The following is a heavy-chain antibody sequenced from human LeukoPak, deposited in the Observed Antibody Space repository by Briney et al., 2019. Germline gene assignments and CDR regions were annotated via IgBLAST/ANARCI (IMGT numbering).Heavy chain of an antibody. V-gene: IGHV3-23*01. Sequence: PGGSLRLSCAASGFTFSSYAMSWVRQAPGKGLEWVSAISGSGGSTYYADSVKGRFTIPRDNSKNTLYLQMNSLRAEDTAVYYCAKDGSYYDFWSGYYKTINWFDPWGQGTLVAVSS. CDR3: AKDGSYYDFWSGYYKTINWFDP. D-gene: IGHD3-3*01. CDR2: ISGSGGST. CDR1: GFTFSSYA. J-gene: IGHJ5*02.